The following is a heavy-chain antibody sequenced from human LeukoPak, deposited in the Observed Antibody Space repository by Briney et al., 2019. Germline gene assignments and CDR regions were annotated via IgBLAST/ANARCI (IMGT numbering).Heavy chain of an antibody. V-gene: IGHV3-23*01. CDR1: GFTFSSYA. J-gene: IGHJ4*02. D-gene: IGHD6-19*01. Sequence: GGSLRLSCAASGFTFSSYAMSWVRQAPGKGLEWVSAISGSGGSTYYADSVKGRFTISRDNFKNTLYLQMNGLRAEDTAVYYCAKSREWLVPETDYWGQGTLVTVSS. CDR3: AKSREWLVPETDY. CDR2: ISGSGGST.